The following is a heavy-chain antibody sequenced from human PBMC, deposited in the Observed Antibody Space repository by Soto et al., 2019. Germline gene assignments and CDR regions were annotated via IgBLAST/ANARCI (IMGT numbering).Heavy chain of an antibody. V-gene: IGHV3-30-3*01. CDR2: ISYDGSNK. J-gene: IGHJ4*02. CDR1: GFTFSSYA. CDR3: ARDQEWLVLGYFDY. Sequence: GGSLRLSCAASGFTFSSYAMHWVRQAPGKGLEWVAVISYDGSNKYYADSVKGRFTISRDNSKNTLYLQMNSLRAEDTAVYYCARDQEWLVLGYFDYWGQGTLVTV. D-gene: IGHD6-19*01.